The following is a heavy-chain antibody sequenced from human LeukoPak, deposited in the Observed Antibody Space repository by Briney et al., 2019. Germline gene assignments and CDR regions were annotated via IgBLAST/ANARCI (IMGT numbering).Heavy chain of an antibody. V-gene: IGHV3-7*01. CDR2: IKQDGSEK. CDR1: GFTFSSCW. D-gene: IGHD1-14*01. CDR3: ARDRAGGGY. J-gene: IGHJ4*02. Sequence: PGGSLRLSCAASGFTFSSCWMSWVRQAPGKGLGWVANIKQDGSEKYYVDSVKGRFTISRDNAKNSLYLQMNSLRAEDTAVYYCARDRAGGGYWGQGTLVTVSS.